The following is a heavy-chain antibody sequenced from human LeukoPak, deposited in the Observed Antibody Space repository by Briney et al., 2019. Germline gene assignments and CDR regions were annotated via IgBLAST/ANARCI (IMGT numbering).Heavy chain of an antibody. CDR3: ASPANSGSYDAFDI. J-gene: IGHJ3*02. CDR1: GYTFTGYY. V-gene: IGHV1-2*02. D-gene: IGHD1-26*01. CDR2: INPNSGGT. Sequence: GASVKVSCKASGYTFTGYYMHWVRQAPGQGLEWMGWINPNSGGTNYAQKFQGRVTMTRDTSISTAYMELSRLRSDDTAVYYCASPANSGSYDAFDIWGQGTMVTVSS.